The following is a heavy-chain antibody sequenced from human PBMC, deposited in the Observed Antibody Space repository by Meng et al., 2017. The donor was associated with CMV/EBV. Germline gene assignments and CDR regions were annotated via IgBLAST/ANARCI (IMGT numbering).Heavy chain of an antibody. D-gene: IGHD1-7*01. CDR1: GYTFTGYY. J-gene: IGHJ2*01. V-gene: IGHV1-2*02. Sequence: QVQPVQSGAEVKNPGASVKVSCKASGYTFTGYYMHWVRQAPGQGLEWMGWINPNSGGTNYAQKFQGRVTMTRDTSISTAYMELSRLRSDDTAVYYCATYIGNYINWYFDLWGRGTLVTVSS. CDR3: ATYIGNYINWYFDL. CDR2: INPNSGGT.